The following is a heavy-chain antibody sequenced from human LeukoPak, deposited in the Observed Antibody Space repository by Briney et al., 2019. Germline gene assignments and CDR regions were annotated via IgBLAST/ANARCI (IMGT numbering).Heavy chain of an antibody. CDR1: GFTFSSYS. CDR3: AKNAADLATFTLFDS. J-gene: IGHJ4*02. Sequence: PGGSLRLSCAASGFTFSSYSMNWVRQAPGKGLEWVSSIGSSGGSTYYADSVKGRFTISRDNSKNTLSLHMNSLRAEDTAVYYCAKNAADLATFTLFDSWGRGTLVTVSS. CDR2: IGSSGGST. V-gene: IGHV3-23*01. D-gene: IGHD5-24*01.